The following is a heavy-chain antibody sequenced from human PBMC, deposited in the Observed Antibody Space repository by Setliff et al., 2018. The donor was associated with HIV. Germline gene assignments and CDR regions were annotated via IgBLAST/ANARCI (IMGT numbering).Heavy chain of an antibody. V-gene: IGHV1-3*01. CDR2: IHAGSGDT. CDR1: GGTFSSYV. J-gene: IGHJ4*02. Sequence: ASVKVSCKASGGTFSSYVISWVRQAPGQGPEWMGWIHAGSGDTQYSQKFQGRVTITRDTSASTVYMELSSLRSEDTAMYYCARDHPGIAYWGQGTMVTVSS. CDR3: ARDHPGIAY.